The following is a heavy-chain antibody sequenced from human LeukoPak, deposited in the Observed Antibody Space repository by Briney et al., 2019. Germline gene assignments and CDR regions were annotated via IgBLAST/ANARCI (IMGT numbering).Heavy chain of an antibody. CDR3: VTLRVIHCISTTCHASFYQ. J-gene: IGHJ4*02. D-gene: IGHD2-2*01. CDR2: INSSSGYI. Sequence: GGSLRLSCAASGFTFSAYSMNWVRQAPGKGLEWVSSINSSSGYIYYADSVKGRFIISRDNAKNSLYLQLNSLRAEDTAVYYCVTLRVIHCISTTCHASFYQWGQGTLVTVSS. CDR1: GFTFSAYS. V-gene: IGHV3-21*01.